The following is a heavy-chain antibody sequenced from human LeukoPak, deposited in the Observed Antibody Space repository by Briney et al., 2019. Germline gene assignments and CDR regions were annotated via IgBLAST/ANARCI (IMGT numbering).Heavy chain of an antibody. CDR3: AKEIAVADYFDY. J-gene: IGHJ4*02. CDR2: ISASGTTI. V-gene: IGHV3-48*03. D-gene: IGHD6-19*01. CDR1: GFSFSSYE. Sequence: GGSLRLSCAASGFSFSSYEMNWVRQAPGKGLEWVSYISASGTTIYYADSVKGRFTISRDNSQNTLYLQMNSLRAEDTAMYYCAKEIAVADYFDYWGQGTLVTVSS.